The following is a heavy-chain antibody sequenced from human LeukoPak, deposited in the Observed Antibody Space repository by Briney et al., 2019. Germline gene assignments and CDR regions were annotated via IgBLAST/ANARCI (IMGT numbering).Heavy chain of an antibody. D-gene: IGHD6-13*01. CDR2: IRYDGSNK. CDR3: AKDGKSSSWYSNWFDP. J-gene: IGHJ5*02. V-gene: IGHV3-30*02. CDR1: GFTFSNYG. Sequence: GGSLRLSCAASGFTFSNYGMHWVRQAPGKGLEWVTFIRYDGSNKYYADSVKGRFTSSRDNSKKTLYLQMNSLRAEDTAVYYCAKDGKSSSWYSNWFDPWGQGTLVTVSS.